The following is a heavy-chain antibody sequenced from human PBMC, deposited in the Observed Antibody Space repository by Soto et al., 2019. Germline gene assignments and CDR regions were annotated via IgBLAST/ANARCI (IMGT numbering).Heavy chain of an antibody. V-gene: IGHV3-48*02. J-gene: IGHJ5*02. CDR1: GFTFSSYS. CDR2: ISSSSSTI. Sequence: EVQLVESGGGLVQPGGSLRLSCAASGFTFSSYSMNWVSQAPGKGLEWVSYISSSSSTIYYADSVKGRFTISRDNAKNSLYRQMNSLRDEDTAVYYCAGERGPLNWFDPWGQGTLVIVSS. CDR3: AGERGPLNWFDP.